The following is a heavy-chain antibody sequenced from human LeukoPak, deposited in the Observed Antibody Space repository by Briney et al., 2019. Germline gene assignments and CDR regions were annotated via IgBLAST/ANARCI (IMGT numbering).Heavy chain of an antibody. CDR3: AKDINWASFES. J-gene: IGHJ4*02. CDR1: GFSFSNYG. D-gene: IGHD7-27*01. Sequence: QPGGSLRLSFAASGFSFSNYGMNWVRQAPGKGLEWVSGIIGSGGTTYYADSVKGRFTISRDNSKNTLYLQMNSLRAEDTALYYCAKDINWASFESWGQGTLVTVSS. V-gene: IGHV3-23*01. CDR2: IIGSGGTT.